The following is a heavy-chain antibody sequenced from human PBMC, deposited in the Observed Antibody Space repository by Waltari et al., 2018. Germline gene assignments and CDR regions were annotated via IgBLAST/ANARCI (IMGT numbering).Heavy chain of an antibody. Sequence: QVQLVESGGGVVQPGRSLRLSCAASGFTFSTYGMHWVRQAPGKGLEGVAVISYDGSDKYYADSVKGRFTISRDNSKNTLYLQMNSLRAEDTAVYYCAKDLYQLPFVDYWGQGTLVTVSS. J-gene: IGHJ4*02. CDR3: AKDLYQLPFVDY. V-gene: IGHV3-30*18. CDR1: GFTFSTYG. CDR2: ISYDGSDK. D-gene: IGHD2-2*01.